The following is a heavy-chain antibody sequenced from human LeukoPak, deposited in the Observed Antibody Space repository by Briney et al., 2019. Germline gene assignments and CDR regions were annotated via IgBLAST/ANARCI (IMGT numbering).Heavy chain of an antibody. CDR1: GFTVNNNY. Sequence: PGGSLRLSCAASGFTVNNNYMSWVRQAPGKGLEWVSVIYSGDITYYADSVKGRFTISRDNSKNTLYLQMNSLRAEDTAVYCCATPDYDFWSGYAFDIWGQGTMVTVSS. CDR3: ATPDYDFWSGYAFDI. J-gene: IGHJ3*02. V-gene: IGHV3-53*01. CDR2: IYSGDIT. D-gene: IGHD3-3*01.